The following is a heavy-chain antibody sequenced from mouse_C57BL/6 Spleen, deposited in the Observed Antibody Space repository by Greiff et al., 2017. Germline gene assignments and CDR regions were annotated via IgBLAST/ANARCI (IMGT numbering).Heavy chain of an antibody. CDR3: ARYSTTGGYFDV. D-gene: IGHD1-1*01. V-gene: IGHV7-3*01. CDR2: IRNKANGYTT. Sequence: VQLKESGGGLVQPGGSLSLSCAASGFTFTDYYMSWVRQPPGKALEWLGFIRNKANGYTTEYSASVKGRFTISRDNSQSILYLQMNALRAEDSATYYCARYSTTGGYFDVWGTGTTVTVSS. J-gene: IGHJ1*03. CDR1: GFTFTDYY.